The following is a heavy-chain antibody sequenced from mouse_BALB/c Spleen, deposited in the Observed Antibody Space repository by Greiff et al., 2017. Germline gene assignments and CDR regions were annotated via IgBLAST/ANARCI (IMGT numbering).Heavy chain of an antibody. CDR3: ARNPNYYGSRLYAMDY. V-gene: IGHV5-6-5*01. D-gene: IGHD1-1*01. CDR2: ISSGGST. J-gene: IGHJ4*01. Sequence: EVKLVESGGGLVKPGGSLKLSCAASGFTFSSYAMSWVRQTPEKRLEWVASISSGGSTSYPDSVKGRFTISRDNARNILYLQMSSLRSEDTAMYYCARNPNYYGSRLYAMDYWGQGTSGTVSS. CDR1: GFTFSSYA.